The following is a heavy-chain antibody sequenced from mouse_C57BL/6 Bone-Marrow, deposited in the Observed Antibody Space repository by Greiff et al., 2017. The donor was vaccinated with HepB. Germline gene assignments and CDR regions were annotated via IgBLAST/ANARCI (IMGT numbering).Heavy chain of an antibody. D-gene: IGHD3-2*02. CDR2: IWTGGGT. Sequence: QVQLKESGPGLVAPSQSLSITCTVSGFSLTSYAISWVRQPPGKGLEWLGVIWTGGGTNYNSALNTRLSISKDNSKSQVVLKMTSLQTDDTARYYCAADSSGYLGGVWGTGTTVTVSS. CDR3: AADSSGYLGGV. V-gene: IGHV2-9-1*01. J-gene: IGHJ1*03. CDR1: GFSLTSYA.